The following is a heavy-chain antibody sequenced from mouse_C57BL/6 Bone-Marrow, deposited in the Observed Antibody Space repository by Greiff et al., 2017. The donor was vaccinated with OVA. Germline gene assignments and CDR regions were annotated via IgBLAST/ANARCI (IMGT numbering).Heavy chain of an antibody. CDR2: INPNNGGP. Sequence: EVMLVESGPELVKPGASVKIPCKASGYTFPDYNMDWVKQSHGKSLEWIGDINPNNGGPIYNQKFKGKATLTVDKSSSTAYMELRSLTSEDTAVYYCARDPIYYGSSYWYFDVWGTGTTVTVSS. CDR3: ARDPIYYGSSYWYFDV. D-gene: IGHD1-1*01. V-gene: IGHV1-18*01. J-gene: IGHJ1*03. CDR1: GYTFPDYN.